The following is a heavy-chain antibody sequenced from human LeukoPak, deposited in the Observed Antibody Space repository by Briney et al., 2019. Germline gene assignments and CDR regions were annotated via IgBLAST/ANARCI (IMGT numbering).Heavy chain of an antibody. CDR1: LDSTTSNF. D-gene: IGHD3-16*01. CDR2: IHRSGSP. V-gene: IGHV4-4*02. Sequence: SETLSLTCTVSLDSTTSNFWSWVRQPPGKGLEWIGEIHRSGSPNYNPSLQSRVTISIDRSRNQIVLELSSVTAADTAVYYCARQCDAGAWGTYFDQWGQGTLVTVSS. CDR3: ARQCDAGAWGTYFDQ. J-gene: IGHJ4*02.